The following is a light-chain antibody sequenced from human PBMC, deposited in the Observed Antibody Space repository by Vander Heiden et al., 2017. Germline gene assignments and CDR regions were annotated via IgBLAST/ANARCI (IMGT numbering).Light chain of an antibody. Sequence: QSVLTQPPSASGTPGQRVTISCSGSSSNIGSNYLYWYQQLPGTAPNLLIYRNNQRPSGVPDRFSGSKSGTSASLAISGLRSEDEADYYCAAWDDSLSSPVFGGGTKLTVL. CDR1: SSNIGSNY. CDR3: AAWDDSLSSPV. J-gene: IGLJ2*01. CDR2: RNN. V-gene: IGLV1-47*01.